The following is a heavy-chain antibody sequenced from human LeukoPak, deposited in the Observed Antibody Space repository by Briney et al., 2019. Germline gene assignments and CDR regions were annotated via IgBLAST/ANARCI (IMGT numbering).Heavy chain of an antibody. V-gene: IGHV4-59*01. D-gene: IGHD6-13*01. CDR3: ASSRGPSSSWSFDS. Sequence: SETLSLTCTVSGGSINNYYWSWIRQPPGKGLEWIGYIYYTGNTNYNPSLERRVTISVDRSKNQFSLKLNSVTAADSAVYFCASSRGPSSSWSFDSWGQGILVTVSS. CDR2: IYYTGNT. CDR1: GGSINNYY. J-gene: IGHJ4*02.